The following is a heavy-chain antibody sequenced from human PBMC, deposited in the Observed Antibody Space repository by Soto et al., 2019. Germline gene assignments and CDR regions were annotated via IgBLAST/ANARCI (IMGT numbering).Heavy chain of an antibody. V-gene: IGHV5-51*01. J-gene: IGHJ6*02. Sequence: PGESLKFSCKGSGYSFTRYWIGWLRHTPGKGLEWVGIIYPGDLDTRYSPSYRGQVTISTDRSTSAAYLQWNSLKASDTAIDYCVRDARRGGSYYYGMDVWGQGTTVTVSS. CDR2: IYPGDLDT. CDR1: GYSFTRYW. D-gene: IGHD6-25*01. CDR3: VRDARRGGSYYYGMDV.